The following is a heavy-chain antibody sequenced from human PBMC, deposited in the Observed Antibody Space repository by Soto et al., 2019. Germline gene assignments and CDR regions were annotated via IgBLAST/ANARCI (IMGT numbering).Heavy chain of an antibody. D-gene: IGHD6-19*01. CDR3: AKSGSSGGDGWFDP. Sequence: SGPTLLNPTQTLTLTGIFSGFSLRTSGVGVGWIRQPPGKAREWLGFIYCNDDKRYSPSLKSRLTITKDTSKNQVVLTMTNMDPVDTAPYYCAKSGSSGGDGWFDPWGQGTLVTVSS. CDR1: GFSLRTSGVG. V-gene: IGHV2-5*01. CDR2: IYCNDDK. J-gene: IGHJ5*02.